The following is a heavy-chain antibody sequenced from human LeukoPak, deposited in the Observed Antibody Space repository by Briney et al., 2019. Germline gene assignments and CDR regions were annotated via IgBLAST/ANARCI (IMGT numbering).Heavy chain of an antibody. D-gene: IGHD3-10*01. CDR3: ARGYGSGSYHKY. J-gene: IGHJ4*02. Sequence: ASVKVSCKASGYTFTGYYMHWVRQAPGQGLEWMERINPNSGGTNYAQKFQGRVTMTRDTSISTAYMELSRLRSDDTAVYYCARGYGSGSYHKYWGQGTLVTVSS. CDR2: INPNSGGT. V-gene: IGHV1-2*06. CDR1: GYTFTGYY.